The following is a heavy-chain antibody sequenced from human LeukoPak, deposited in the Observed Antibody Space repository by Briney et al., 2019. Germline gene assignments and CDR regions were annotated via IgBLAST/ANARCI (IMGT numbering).Heavy chain of an antibody. Sequence: ASVKVSCKASGYTFTSYYMHWVRQAPGQGLEWMGIIYPSGGSTSYAQKFQGRVTMTRDTSTSTVYMELSSLRSEDTAVYYCARLSFRYCSSTSCPPDYWGQGTLVTVSS. CDR3: ARLSFRYCSSTSCPPDY. CDR2: IYPSGGST. J-gene: IGHJ4*02. D-gene: IGHD2-2*01. V-gene: IGHV1-46*03. CDR1: GYTFTSYY.